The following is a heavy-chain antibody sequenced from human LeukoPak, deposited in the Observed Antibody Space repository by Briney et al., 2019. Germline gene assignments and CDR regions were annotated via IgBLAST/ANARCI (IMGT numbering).Heavy chain of an antibody. CDR2: ISGSDGST. CDR1: GFTFSSYA. CDR3: ARVEGSIDY. V-gene: IGHV3-23*01. Sequence: GGSLRLSCAASGFTFSSYAMSWVRQAPGKGLEWVSAISGSDGSTYYADSVKGRFTISRDNSKNTLYLQMNSLRAEDTALYYCARVEGSIDYWGQGTLVTVSS. D-gene: IGHD2/OR15-2a*01. J-gene: IGHJ4*02.